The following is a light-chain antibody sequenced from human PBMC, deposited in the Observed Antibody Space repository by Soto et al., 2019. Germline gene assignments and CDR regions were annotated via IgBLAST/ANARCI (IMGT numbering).Light chain of an antibody. V-gene: IGKV3-15*01. CDR1: QSVSSN. CDR3: QQYNNWPRGT. J-gene: IGKJ4*01. Sequence: EIVMTQSPATLSVSPGERATLSCRASQSVSSNLAWYQQKPGQAPRLLIYGASTRATGIPARFSGSGSGTEFTLTISSLQSEDFAVYSCQQYNNWPRGTFGGGTKVDIK. CDR2: GAS.